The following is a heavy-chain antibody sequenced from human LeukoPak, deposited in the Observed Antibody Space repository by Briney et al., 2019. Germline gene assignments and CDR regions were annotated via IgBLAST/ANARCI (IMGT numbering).Heavy chain of an antibody. V-gene: IGHV1-46*01. CDR2: INPSGGST. J-gene: IGHJ4*02. CDR1: GYTFTSYY. D-gene: IGHD2-2*01. Sequence: ASVKVSCKASGYTFTSYYMHWVRQAPGQGLEWMGIINPSGGSTSYAQKFQGRVTMTRDTSTSTVYMELSSLSSVTAADTAVYYCAKGYCSSTSCPADYWGQGILVTVSS. CDR3: AKGYCSSTSCPADY.